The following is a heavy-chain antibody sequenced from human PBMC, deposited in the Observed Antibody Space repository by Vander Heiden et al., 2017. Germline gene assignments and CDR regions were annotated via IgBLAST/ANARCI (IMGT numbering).Heavy chain of an antibody. V-gene: IGHV1-69*01. CDR2: IIPIFGTA. CDR1: GGTFSSYA. J-gene: IGHJ5*02. CDR3: AREVPAAIIFPGWFDP. Sequence: QVQLVQSGAEVKKPGSSVKVSCKASGGTFSSYAISWVRQAPGQGLEWMGGIIPIFGTANYAQKFQGRVTITADEFTSTAYMELSSLRSEDTAVYYCAREVPAAIIFPGWFDPWGQGTLVTVSS. D-gene: IGHD2-2*01.